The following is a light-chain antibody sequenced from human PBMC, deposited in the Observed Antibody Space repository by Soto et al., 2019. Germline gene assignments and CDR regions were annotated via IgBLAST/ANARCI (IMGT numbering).Light chain of an antibody. J-gene: IGKJ1*01. CDR2: GAS. V-gene: IGKV1-17*01. CDR1: QDIRND. CDR3: LQHKTNPWT. Sequence: DIQMTQSPSSLSASVGDRVTITCRASQDIRNDLDWFQQTPGKAPKRLIYGASSLQTGVPLRFTGSGSGTEFTLTISSLQPEDVATYYCLQHKTNPWTFGQGTKVDIK.